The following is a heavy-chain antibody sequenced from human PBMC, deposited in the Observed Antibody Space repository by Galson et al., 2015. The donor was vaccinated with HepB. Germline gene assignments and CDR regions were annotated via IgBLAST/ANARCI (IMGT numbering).Heavy chain of an antibody. D-gene: IGHD1-26*01. CDR3: ARGYEWGPELLDY. Sequence: SVKVSCKASGYTFSTYGISWVRQAPGQGLEWMGWISTHHGNTKYAQKIHGRVTMTTDTSTRTAYMELRSLRSDDTAVYYCARGYEWGPELLDYWGQGTLVTVSS. CDR1: GYTFSTYG. J-gene: IGHJ4*02. CDR2: ISTHHGNT. V-gene: IGHV1-18*01.